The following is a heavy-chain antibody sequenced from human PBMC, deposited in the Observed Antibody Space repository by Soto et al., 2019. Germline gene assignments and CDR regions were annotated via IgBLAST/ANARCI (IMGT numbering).Heavy chain of an antibody. V-gene: IGHV4-39*01. D-gene: IGHD2-21*01. J-gene: IGHJ5*01. CDR3: GRVVEGATRHTDPDS. Sequence: SETLSLTXTVSGVSIHNSHSFWAWIRQPPGKGLQFIASVYHNGGAHYNSSLKSRVTISVDTANNQVSLRMRSLTAADTAFYYCGRVVEGATRHTDPDSWGQGILVTVSS. CDR1: GVSIHNSHSF. CDR2: VYHNGGA.